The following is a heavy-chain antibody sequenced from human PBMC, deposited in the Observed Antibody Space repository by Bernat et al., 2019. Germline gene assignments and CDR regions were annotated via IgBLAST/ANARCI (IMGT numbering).Heavy chain of an antibody. CDR1: GFTVSNNY. Sequence: EVQLVETGGGLIQPGGSLRLSCAASGFTVSNNYMSWVRQAPGKGLEWVSVVYPSGITYYADSVKGRFTRPRDNSKNSLSLQMNNLRAEDTAVYYCARATSSYLPSDYWGQGTLVTVSS. V-gene: IGHV3-53*02. CDR3: ARATSSYLPSDY. CDR2: VYPSGIT. J-gene: IGHJ4*02. D-gene: IGHD6-6*01.